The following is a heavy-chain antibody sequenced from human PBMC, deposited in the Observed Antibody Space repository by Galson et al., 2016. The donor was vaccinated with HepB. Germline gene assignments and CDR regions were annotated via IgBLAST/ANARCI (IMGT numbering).Heavy chain of an antibody. J-gene: IGHJ4*02. CDR3: VRDLNV. CDR1: GVSIGSDY. V-gene: IGHV4-4*07. Sequence: SETLSLTCSVFGVSIGSDYWGWIRQPAGKTLEWIGRIFNTRNTIYNPSLRSRVTMSVDTSTNQVSLTLTSVSAADTAVYYCVRDLNVWGQGTQVTVSS. CDR2: IFNTRNT.